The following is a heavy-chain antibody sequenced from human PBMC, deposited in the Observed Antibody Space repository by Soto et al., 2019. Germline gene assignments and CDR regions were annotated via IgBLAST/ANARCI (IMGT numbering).Heavy chain of an antibody. J-gene: IGHJ6*02. D-gene: IGHD3-10*01. CDR2: IIPNFDTP. CDR3: AVAMVREILIFESSGMHV. Sequence: QVHLVQSGAEVKKAGSSVKVSCKTSGGSFNNYAVSWVRQAPGQGLEWMGGIIPNFDTPNYAQKFQDRVTSSADESTRTVYMELRSLRSNATAVYYCAVAMVREILIFESSGMHVWGQGTTVIVSS. V-gene: IGHV1-69*01. CDR1: GGSFNNYA.